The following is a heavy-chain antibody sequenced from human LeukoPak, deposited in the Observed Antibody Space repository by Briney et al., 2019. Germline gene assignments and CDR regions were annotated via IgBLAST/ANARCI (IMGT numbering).Heavy chain of an antibody. CDR2: FDPEDGET. J-gene: IGHJ6*02. V-gene: IGHV1-24*01. CDR3: ARVLWSGYYPLYYYYYGMDV. Sequence: ASVKVSRKVSGYTLTELSMHWVRQAPGKGLEWMGGFDPEDGETIYAQKFQGRVTMTEDTSTDTAYMELSSLRSEDTAVYYCARVLWSGYYPLYYYYYGMDVWGQGTTVTVSS. CDR1: GYTLTELS. D-gene: IGHD3-3*01.